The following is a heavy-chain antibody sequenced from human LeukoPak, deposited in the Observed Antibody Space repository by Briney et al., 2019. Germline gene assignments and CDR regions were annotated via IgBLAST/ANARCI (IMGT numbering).Heavy chain of an antibody. J-gene: IGHJ5*02. V-gene: IGHV4-59*01. Sequence: PSETLSLTCTDYWSWIRQPPGKGLEWIGYIYYTGSTNYNPSLKSRVTISVDASKNQFSLNLSSVTAADTAVYYCARVGRFGENWFDPWGQGTLVTVSS. CDR3: ARVGRFGENWFDP. CDR1: Y. CDR2: IYYTGST. D-gene: IGHD3-10*01.